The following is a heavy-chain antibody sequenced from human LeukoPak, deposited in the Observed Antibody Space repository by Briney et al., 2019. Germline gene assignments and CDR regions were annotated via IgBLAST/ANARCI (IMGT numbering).Heavy chain of an antibody. J-gene: IGHJ4*01. Sequence: ASVKVSCKASGYTFTDYYLDWMRQAPGQGLEWMGYINPSSGGTNYAQNFQDRVTMTRDTSISTAYMELSRLKSDDTAVYYCARVQHGSSDQGYWGQGTLVTVSS. CDR1: GYTFTDYY. CDR3: ARVQHGSSDQGY. D-gene: IGHD6-13*01. V-gene: IGHV1-2*02. CDR2: INPSSGGT.